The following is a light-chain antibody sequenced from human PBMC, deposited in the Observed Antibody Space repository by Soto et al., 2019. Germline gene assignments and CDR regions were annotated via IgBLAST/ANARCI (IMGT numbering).Light chain of an antibody. J-gene: IGLJ1*01. CDR1: SSNIGNNY. V-gene: IGLV1-51*02. Sequence: QSALTQPPSVSAAPGQKGTISCSGSSSNIGNNYVSWYQQLPGTAPKLLIYENNKRPSGIPDRFSGSKSGTSATLGITGLQTGDEADYYCGTWDSSLSAYVFGTGTKLTVL. CDR2: ENN. CDR3: GTWDSSLSAYV.